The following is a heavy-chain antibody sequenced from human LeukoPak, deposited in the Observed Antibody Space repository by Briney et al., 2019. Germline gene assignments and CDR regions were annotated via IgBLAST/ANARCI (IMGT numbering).Heavy chain of an antibody. CDR1: GFTFSSYA. Sequence: GWSLRLSCVGSGFTFSSYAMHWVRQAPGKGLEWVAVISYDGSNKYYADSVKGRFTISRDNSKNTLYLQMNSLRAEDTTVYHCAREPRITMSTAAFDIWGQGTMVTVSS. CDR2: ISYDGSNK. J-gene: IGHJ3*02. D-gene: IGHD3-22*01. CDR3: AREPRITMSTAAFDI. V-gene: IGHV3-30-3*01.